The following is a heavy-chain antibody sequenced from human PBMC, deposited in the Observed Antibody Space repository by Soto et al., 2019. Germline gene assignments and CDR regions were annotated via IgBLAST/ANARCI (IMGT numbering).Heavy chain of an antibody. J-gene: IGHJ6*02. V-gene: IGHV1-69*13. CDR3: ARARIAVAGYYYYGMDV. CDR2: IIPIFGTA. D-gene: IGHD6-19*01. Sequence: SVKVSCKASGGTFSSYAISWVRQAPGQGLEWMGGIIPIFGTANYAQKFQGRVTITADESTSTAYMERSSLRSEDTAVYYCARARIAVAGYYYYGMDVWGQGTTVTVSS. CDR1: GGTFSSYA.